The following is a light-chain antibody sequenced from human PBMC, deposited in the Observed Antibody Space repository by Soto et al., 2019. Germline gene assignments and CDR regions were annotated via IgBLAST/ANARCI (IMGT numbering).Light chain of an antibody. J-gene: IGKJ5*01. CDR3: QHYVERSRIT. CDR1: DNINTW. V-gene: IGKV1-5*03. CDR2: KAS. Sequence: GDRVTIYCRASDNINTWVAWYQQKPGKAPNLLLYKASTLETGVPSRFTGSVSVIEVTLTISSPEPEDFATYYCQHYVERSRITFGQGTRLEIK.